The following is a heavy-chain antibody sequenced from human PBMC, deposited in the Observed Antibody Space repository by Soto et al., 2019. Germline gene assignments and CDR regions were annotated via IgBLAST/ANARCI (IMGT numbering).Heavy chain of an antibody. D-gene: IGHD5-12*01. J-gene: IGHJ4*01. CDR2: IFSNDEK. Sequence: QVTLKESGPVLVKPTEPLTLTCTVSGFSLTNVRMGVSWIRQPPGKALEWLAHIFSNDEKSYSTSLESRLTISKDTSKSQVVLTMTNIDPVDTATYYCARTTITSFLFDSCGHGTLVTVSS. V-gene: IGHV2-26*01. CDR1: GFSLTNVRMG. CDR3: ARTTITSFLFDS.